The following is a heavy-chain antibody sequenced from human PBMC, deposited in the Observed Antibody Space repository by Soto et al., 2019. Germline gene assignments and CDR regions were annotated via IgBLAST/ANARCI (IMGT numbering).Heavy chain of an antibody. CDR3: ACTHGEATDY. D-gene: IGHD2-2*01. CDR1: GFTFSSYA. Sequence: QVQLVESGGGVVQPGRSLRLSCAASGFTFSSYAMHWVRQAPGKGLEWVAVISYDGSNKYYADSVKGRFTISRDNSKNTLYLQMNSLRAEDTAVYYCACTHGEATDYWGQGTLVTVSS. CDR2: ISYDGSNK. J-gene: IGHJ4*02. V-gene: IGHV3-30-3*01.